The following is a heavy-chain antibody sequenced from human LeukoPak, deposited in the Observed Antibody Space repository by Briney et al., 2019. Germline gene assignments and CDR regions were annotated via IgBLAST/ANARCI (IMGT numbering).Heavy chain of an antibody. CDR1: GYTFTSYD. J-gene: IGHJ6*03. CDR2: MNPNSGNT. CDR3: ATYSSSWYSGYYYYYMDV. Sequence: ASVKVSCKASGYTFTSYDINWVRQATGQGLEWMGWMNPNSGNTGYAQKFQGRVTMTRNTSISIAYMELSSLRSEDTAVYYCATYSSSWYSGYYYYYMDVWGKGTTVTVSS. D-gene: IGHD6-13*01. V-gene: IGHV1-8*01.